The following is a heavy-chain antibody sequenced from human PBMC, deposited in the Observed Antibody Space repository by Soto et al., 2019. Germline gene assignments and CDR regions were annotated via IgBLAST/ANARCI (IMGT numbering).Heavy chain of an antibody. Sequence: GGSLRLSCAASGFTVSSNYMSWVRQAPGKGLEWVSVIYSGGSTYYADSVKGRFTISRDNSKNTLYLQMNSLRAEDTAVYYCAGDGVAGHYYYGMDVWGQGTTVTVSS. CDR3: AGDGVAGHYYYGMDV. J-gene: IGHJ6*02. D-gene: IGHD6-19*01. CDR1: GFTVSSNY. CDR2: IYSGGST. V-gene: IGHV3-53*01.